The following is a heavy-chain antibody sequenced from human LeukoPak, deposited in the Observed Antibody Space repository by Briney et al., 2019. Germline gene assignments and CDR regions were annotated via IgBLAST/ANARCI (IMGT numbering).Heavy chain of an antibody. Sequence: GGSLRLSCAASEFTFDDFSMNWVRQAPGTGLEWVSRITWDGGATYYADSVKGRFTISRDNSKNSLYLQMNSLRTEDTAVYYCAKSDNPWEPVNPFDYWGQGTLVTVSS. D-gene: IGHD1-26*01. CDR3: AKSDNPWEPVNPFDY. V-gene: IGHV3-43*01. CDR1: EFTFDDFS. J-gene: IGHJ4*02. CDR2: ITWDGGAT.